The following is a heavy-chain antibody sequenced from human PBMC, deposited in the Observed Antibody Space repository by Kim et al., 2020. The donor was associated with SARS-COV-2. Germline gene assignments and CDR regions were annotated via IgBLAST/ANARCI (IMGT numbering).Heavy chain of an antibody. Sequence: SVKVSCKASGGTFSSYAISWVRQAPGQGLEWMGGIIPIFGTANYAQKFQGRVTITADESTSTAYMELSSLRSEDTAVYYCARVWSNIVVVVGAYAFDIWGQGTMVTVSS. V-gene: IGHV1-69*13. D-gene: IGHD2-15*01. J-gene: IGHJ3*02. CDR3: ARVWSNIVVVVGAYAFDI. CDR1: GGTFSSYA. CDR2: IIPIFGTA.